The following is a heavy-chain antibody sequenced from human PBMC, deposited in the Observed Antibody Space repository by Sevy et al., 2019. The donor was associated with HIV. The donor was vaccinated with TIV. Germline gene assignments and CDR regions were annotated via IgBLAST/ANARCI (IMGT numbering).Heavy chain of an antibody. D-gene: IGHD2-2*01. J-gene: IGHJ3*02. V-gene: IGHV4-34*12. CDR1: GGSFSGYY. Sequence: SETLSLTCAVYGGSFSGYYWSWIRQPPGKGLEWIGEIIHGGSTNYNPSLKSRVTISVDTSKNQFSLKLSSVTAADTAVYYCARHCGSTSCSHAFDIWGQGTMVTVSS. CDR2: IIHGGST. CDR3: ARHCGSTSCSHAFDI.